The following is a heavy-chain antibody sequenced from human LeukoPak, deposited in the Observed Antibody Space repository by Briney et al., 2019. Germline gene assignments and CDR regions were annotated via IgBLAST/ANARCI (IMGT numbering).Heavy chain of an antibody. D-gene: IGHD5-12*01. CDR3: AKDKGGYSGYDPLTFDS. J-gene: IGHJ4*02. Sequence: GGSLRLSCAASGFTFSSYAMSWVRQAPGKGLEWVSAISGSGGSTYYADSVKGRFTISRDNSKNTLYLKMNSLRAEDTAVYYCAKDKGGYSGYDPLTFDSWGQGTLVTVSS. CDR1: GFTFSSYA. CDR2: ISGSGGST. V-gene: IGHV3-23*01.